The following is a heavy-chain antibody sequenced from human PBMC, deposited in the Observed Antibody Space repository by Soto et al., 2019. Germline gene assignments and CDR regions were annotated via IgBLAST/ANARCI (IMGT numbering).Heavy chain of an antibody. Sequence: PGGSLRLSCAASGLTFSSYWMHWVRQAPGKGLVWVSRINSDGSSTNYADSVKGRFTISRDNAKNTLYLQMNSLRAEDTAVYYSAQRQSGWYVYWGQGTLVTVSS. V-gene: IGHV3-74*01. CDR2: INSDGSST. CDR1: GLTFSSYW. J-gene: IGHJ4*02. D-gene: IGHD6-19*01. CDR3: AQRQSGWYVY.